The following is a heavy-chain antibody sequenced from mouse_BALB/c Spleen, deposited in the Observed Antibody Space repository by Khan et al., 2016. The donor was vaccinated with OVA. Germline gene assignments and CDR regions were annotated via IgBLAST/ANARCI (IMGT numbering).Heavy chain of an antibody. Sequence: QVQLQQPGAELVKPGASVKLSCKASGYTFSSYWMHWVKQRPGQGLEWIGEIVPSDSHTNYNQKFKGKATLNVDKSSSTAYMHLSSLTSEDSAVYYGGRSYYYGSSTWFAYWGQGTLVTVSA. CDR1: GYTFSSYW. CDR3: GRSYYYGSSTWFAY. D-gene: IGHD1-1*01. CDR2: IVPSDSHT. J-gene: IGHJ3*01. V-gene: IGHV1-69*02.